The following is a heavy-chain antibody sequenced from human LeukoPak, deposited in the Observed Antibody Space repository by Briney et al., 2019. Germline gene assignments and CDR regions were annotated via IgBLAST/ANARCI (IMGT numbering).Heavy chain of an antibody. CDR3: VRVMTTTRNFDY. Sequence: GGSLRLSCAASGFTFSSHPMHWVRQTPGKGLEWVAVISYDGKNKCYADSVNGRFAVSRDNTKNTLNLQMNSLRVDDMGVYYCVRVMTTTRNFDYWGPGTLVTVSS. V-gene: IGHV3-30*09. D-gene: IGHD1-1*01. J-gene: IGHJ4*02. CDR2: ISYDGKNK. CDR1: GFTFSSHP.